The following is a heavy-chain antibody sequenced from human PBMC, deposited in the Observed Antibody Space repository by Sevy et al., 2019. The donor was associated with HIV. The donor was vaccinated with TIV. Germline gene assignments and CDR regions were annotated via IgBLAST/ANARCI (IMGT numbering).Heavy chain of an antibody. V-gene: IGHV3-30*18. D-gene: IGHD3-22*01. CDR2: ISYDGSNK. Sequence: GGSLRLSCAASRFTFSSYGMHWVRQAPGKGLEWVAVISYDGSNKYADSVKGRFTISGANSKNTLYLQMNSLRPEDTAVYSCAKAQDGSGYSAYGMDVWGQGTTVTVSS. J-gene: IGHJ6*02. CDR1: RFTFSSYG. CDR3: AKAQDGSGYSAYGMDV.